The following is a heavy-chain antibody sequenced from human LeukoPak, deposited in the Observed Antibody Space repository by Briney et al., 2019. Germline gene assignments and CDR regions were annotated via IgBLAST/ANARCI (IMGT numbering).Heavy chain of an antibody. CDR1: GYTFTGYY. CDR3: ARAVWNHGYGMDV. Sequence: ASVKVSCKASGYTFTGYYMHWVRQAPGQGLEWMGWMNPNSGNTGYAQKFQGRVTMTRNTSISTAYMELSSLRSEDTAVYYCARAVWNHGYGMDVWGQGTTVTVSS. J-gene: IGHJ6*02. V-gene: IGHV1-8*02. D-gene: IGHD1-1*01. CDR2: MNPNSGNT.